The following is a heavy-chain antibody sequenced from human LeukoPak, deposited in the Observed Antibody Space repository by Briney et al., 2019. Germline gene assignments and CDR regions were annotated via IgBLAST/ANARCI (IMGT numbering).Heavy chain of an antibody. CDR3: AKDGAPYSTGWYY. V-gene: IGHV4-61*02. J-gene: IGHJ4*02. CDR2: MYTSGST. D-gene: IGHD6-19*01. Sequence: SETLSLTCTVSGATISSGSYSWNWIRQPAGKGLEWIGRMYTSGSTNFNPSLRSRVTISVDTSKNQLSLKLSSVTAADTAVYYCAKDGAPYSTGWYYWGQGTLVTVSS. CDR1: GATISSGSYS.